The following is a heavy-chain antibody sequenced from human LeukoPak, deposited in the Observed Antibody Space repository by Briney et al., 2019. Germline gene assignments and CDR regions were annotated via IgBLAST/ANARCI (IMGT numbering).Heavy chain of an antibody. J-gene: IGHJ4*02. CDR1: GFTFGSYA. CDR3: ASAITPETENHDD. Sequence: PGRSLRLSCAASGFTFGSYAMHWVRQAPGKGLEWVAVISYVVSNKCYADSVKGRFTISRDNSKNTLYLQMNSLRAEDTAVYYCASAITPETENHDDWGQGTLVTVSS. CDR2: ISYVVSNK. D-gene: IGHD5-24*01. V-gene: IGHV3-30*04.